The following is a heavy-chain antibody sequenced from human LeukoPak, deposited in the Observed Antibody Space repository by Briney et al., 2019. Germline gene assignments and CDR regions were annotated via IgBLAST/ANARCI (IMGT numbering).Heavy chain of an antibody. D-gene: IGHD2-15*01. CDR3: AKGLQDIVVVVAAH. Sequence: GGSLRLSCAASGFTFSSYAMSWVRQAPGKGLEWVSAISGSGGSTYYAASVKGRFTISRDNSKNTLYLQMNSLRAEDTAVYYCAKGLQDIVVVVAAHWGQEPWSPSPQ. J-gene: IGHJ4*01. CDR2: ISGSGGST. V-gene: IGHV3-23*01. CDR1: GFTFSSYA.